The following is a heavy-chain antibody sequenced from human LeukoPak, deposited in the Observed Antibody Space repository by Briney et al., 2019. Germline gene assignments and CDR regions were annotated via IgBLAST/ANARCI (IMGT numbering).Heavy chain of an antibody. V-gene: IGHV4-59*08. CDR2: IYYSGST. J-gene: IGHJ4*01. Sequence: SETLSLTCTVSGGSINNYYWSWIRQPPGKGLEWIGYIYYSGSTNYNPSLKSRVTISVDTSKNQFSLKLSSVTAADTAVYYCASYSSGWTWFDYWGQGALVTVSS. CDR1: GGSINNYY. CDR3: ASYSSGWTWFDY. D-gene: IGHD6-19*01.